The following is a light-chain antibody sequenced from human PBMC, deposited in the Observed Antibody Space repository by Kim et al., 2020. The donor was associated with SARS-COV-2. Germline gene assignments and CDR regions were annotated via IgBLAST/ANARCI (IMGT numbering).Light chain of an antibody. CDR1: SGSIASNY. Sequence: TVTISCTRSSGSIASNYVQWDQQRPGSAPTTVIYEDNQRPSGVPDRFSGSIDSSSNSASLTISGLKTEDEADYYCQSYDSSNLNWVFGGGTQLTVL. CDR3: QSYDSSNLNWV. CDR2: EDN. J-gene: IGLJ3*02. V-gene: IGLV6-57*03.